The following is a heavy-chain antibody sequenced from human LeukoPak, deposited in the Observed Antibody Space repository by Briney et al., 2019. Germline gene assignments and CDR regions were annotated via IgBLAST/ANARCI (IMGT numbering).Heavy chain of an antibody. V-gene: IGHV3-74*01. J-gene: IGHJ4*02. D-gene: IGHD5-24*01. Sequence: GGSLRLSCAASGFTFSRYWMHWVRQAPGKGLVWVSRIYSDGTVTSYADSVEGRFTVSRDNAKNTLYLQMNSLRAEDAAVYYCARGVPLDGYKSFDYWGQGTLVTVSS. CDR1: GFTFSRYW. CDR3: ARGVPLDGYKSFDY. CDR2: IYSDGTVT.